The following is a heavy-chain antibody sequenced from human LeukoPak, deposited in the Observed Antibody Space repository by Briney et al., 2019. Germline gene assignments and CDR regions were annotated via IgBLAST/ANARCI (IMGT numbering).Heavy chain of an antibody. V-gene: IGHV4-61*02. CDR2: IYTSGST. D-gene: IGHD3-22*01. CDR1: GGSISSGSYF. Sequence: PSQTLSLTCTISGGSISSGSYFWSWIRKPAGKGLEWIGRIYTSGSTNYNPSLKSRVTISVDTSKNQFSLKLSSVTAADTAVYYCAREGPNSSGSDYWGQGTLVTVSS. J-gene: IGHJ4*02. CDR3: AREGPNSSGSDY.